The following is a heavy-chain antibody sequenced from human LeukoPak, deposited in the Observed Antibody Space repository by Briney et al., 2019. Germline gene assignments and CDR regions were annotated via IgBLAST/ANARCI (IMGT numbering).Heavy chain of an antibody. J-gene: IGHJ4*02. D-gene: IGHD6-19*01. V-gene: IGHV3-9*01. CDR3: AKASLGSGYDY. CDR1: GFTFDDYA. CDR2: ISWNSGSS. Sequence: PGGSLRLSCAASGFTFDDYAMYWVRQAPGKGLEWVSGISWNSGSSDYADSVRGRFTISRDNAKNSLHLQMNSLRAEDTALYYCAKASLGSGYDYWGQGTLVTVSS.